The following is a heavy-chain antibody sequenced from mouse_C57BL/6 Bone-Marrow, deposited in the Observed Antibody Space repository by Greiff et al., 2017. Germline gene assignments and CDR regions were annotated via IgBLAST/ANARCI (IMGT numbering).Heavy chain of an antibody. D-gene: IGHD1-1*01. CDR3: ASYYGSSYPSYWYVDV. CDR1: GYTFTSYW. J-gene: IGHJ1*03. Sequence: QVQLQQPGAELVKPGASVKLSCKASGYTFTSYWMHWVKQRPGQGLEWIGMIHPNSGSTNYNEKVKSKATLTVDKSSSTAYMQLSSLTSEDSAVYYCASYYGSSYPSYWYVDVWGTGTTVTVSS. CDR2: IHPNSGST. V-gene: IGHV1-64*01.